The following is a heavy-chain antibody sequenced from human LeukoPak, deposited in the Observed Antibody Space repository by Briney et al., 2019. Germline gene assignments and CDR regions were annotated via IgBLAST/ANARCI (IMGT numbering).Heavy chain of an antibody. CDR2: INHSGST. CDR3: ARHSGVPADYYYYGMDV. V-gene: IGHV4-34*01. CDR1: GGSFSGYY. D-gene: IGHD2-2*01. J-gene: IGHJ6*02. Sequence: SETLSLTCAVYGGSFSGYYWSWIRQPPGKGLEWIGEINHSGSTNYNPSLKSRVTISVDTSKNQFSLKLSSVTAADTAVYYCARHSGVPADYYYYGMDVWGQGTTVTVSS.